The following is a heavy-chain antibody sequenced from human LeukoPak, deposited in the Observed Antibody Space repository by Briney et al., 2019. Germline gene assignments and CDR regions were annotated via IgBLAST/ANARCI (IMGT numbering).Heavy chain of an antibody. V-gene: IGHV3-43*02. Sequence: GGSLRLSCAASGFTFDDYAMHWVRQAPGKGLEWVSLISGDGGSTYYADSVKGRFTISRDNRKTSLYLQMNSLRTEAAAFYSYAKFPVHYYDSSGFNGGGGYWGQGTLVTVSS. D-gene: IGHD3-22*01. CDR2: ISGDGGST. J-gene: IGHJ4*02. CDR1: GFTFDDYA. CDR3: AKFPVHYYDSSGFNGGGGY.